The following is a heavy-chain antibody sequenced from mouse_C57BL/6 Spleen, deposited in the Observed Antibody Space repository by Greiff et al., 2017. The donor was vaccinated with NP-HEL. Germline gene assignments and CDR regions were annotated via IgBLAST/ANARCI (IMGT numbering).Heavy chain of an antibody. CDR3: ARTAPVYYFDY. CDR2: ISSGSSTI. Sequence: EVQGVESGGGLVKPGGSLKLSCAASGFTFSDYGMHWVRQAPEKGLEWVAYISSGSSTIYYADTVKGRFPIASDKAKNTLFLQMTTLRSEDTAMYYCARTAPVYYFDYWGQGTTLTVSS. CDR1: GFTFSDYG. J-gene: IGHJ2*01. V-gene: IGHV5-17*01.